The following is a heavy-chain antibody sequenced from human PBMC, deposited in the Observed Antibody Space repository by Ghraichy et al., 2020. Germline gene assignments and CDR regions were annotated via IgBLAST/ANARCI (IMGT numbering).Heavy chain of an antibody. V-gene: IGHV3-23*01. Sequence: GGSLRLSCAASRFTFSSHAMGWVRQAPGKGLEWVSVISGSGGSPVYADTVKGRFTISRDNSKNTLYLQMNSLRAEDTAVYYCARDHYPSGYYGYYFDYWGQGTLVTVSS. D-gene: IGHD3-10*01. J-gene: IGHJ4*02. CDR2: ISGSGGSP. CDR1: RFTFSSHA. CDR3: ARDHYPSGYYGYYFDY.